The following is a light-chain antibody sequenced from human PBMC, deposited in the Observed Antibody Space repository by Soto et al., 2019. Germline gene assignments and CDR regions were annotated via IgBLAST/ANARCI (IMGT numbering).Light chain of an antibody. CDR2: GAS. V-gene: IGKV3-15*01. Sequence: EIMMTQSPATLSVSPGERATLSCRASQSVSSNLAWYQQKPGQAPRLLIYGASTRATGIPARFSGSGSGTEFTLTISSLQSEHFAVYYCQQYNNWPPYTFGQGTKLEIK. CDR1: QSVSSN. J-gene: IGKJ2*01. CDR3: QQYNNWPPYT.